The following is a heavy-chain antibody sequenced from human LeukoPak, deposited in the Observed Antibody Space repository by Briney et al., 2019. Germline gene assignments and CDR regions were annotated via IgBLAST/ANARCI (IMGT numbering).Heavy chain of an antibody. CDR2: INHSGST. V-gene: IGHV4-34*01. CDR3: ARQREGYFDL. Sequence: PSETLSLTCAVYVGSFSGYYWSWIRQTPGKGLEWIGEINHSGSTSYNPSLKSRVTVSVLTSKSQFSLKLSSVSAADTAVYYCARQREGYFDLWGRGARVTVSS. CDR1: VGSFSGYY. J-gene: IGHJ2*01.